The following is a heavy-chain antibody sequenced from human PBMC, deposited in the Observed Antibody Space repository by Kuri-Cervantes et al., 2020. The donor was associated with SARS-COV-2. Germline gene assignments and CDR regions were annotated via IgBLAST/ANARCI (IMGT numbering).Heavy chain of an antibody. Sequence: GESLKISCEASGFTFSSYAMHWVRQAPGKGLEWVAVISYDGSNKYYADSVKGRFTISRDNSKNTLYLQMNSLRAEDTAVYYCARDQDYYDSNDYFDYWGQGTLVTVSS. V-gene: IGHV3-30*04. J-gene: IGHJ4*02. D-gene: IGHD3-22*01. CDR3: ARDQDYYDSNDYFDY. CDR2: ISYDGSNK. CDR1: GFTFSSYA.